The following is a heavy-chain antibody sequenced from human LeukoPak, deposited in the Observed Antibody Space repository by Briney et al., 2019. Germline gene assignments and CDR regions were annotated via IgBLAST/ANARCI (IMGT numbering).Heavy chain of an antibody. D-gene: IGHD5-12*01. CDR2: ISGSGGST. V-gene: IGHV3-23*01. Sequence: GGSLRLSCAASGFTLSSYGMSWVRQAPGKGLEWVSAISGSGGSTYYADSVKGRFTISRDNSKNTLYLQMNSLGAEDTALYYCAKDINTGYHLGVFDIWGQGTTVTVSS. CDR1: GFTLSSYG. CDR3: AKDINTGYHLGVFDI. J-gene: IGHJ3*02.